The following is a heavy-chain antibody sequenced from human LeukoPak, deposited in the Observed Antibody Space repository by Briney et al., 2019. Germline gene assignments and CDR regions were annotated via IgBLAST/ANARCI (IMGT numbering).Heavy chain of an antibody. CDR1: GFTFSSY. Sequence: LRLSCAASGFTFSSYWSWIRQHPGKGLEWIGYIYYSGSTYYNPSLKSRVTISVDTSKNQFSLKLSSVTAADTAVYYCARASVGWASVHWYFDLWGRGTLVTVSS. V-gene: IGHV4-31*02. CDR3: ARASVGWASVHWYFDL. CDR2: IYYSGST. J-gene: IGHJ2*01. D-gene: IGHD1-26*01.